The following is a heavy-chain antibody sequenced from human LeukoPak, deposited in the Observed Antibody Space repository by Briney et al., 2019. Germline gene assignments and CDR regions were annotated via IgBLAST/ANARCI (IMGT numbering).Heavy chain of an antibody. V-gene: IGHV4-38-2*02. CDR2: LYHSGST. Sequence: SETLSLTCTVSGYSISSGYYWGWIRQPPGKGLEWIGSLYHSGSTFYNPSLKSRVTISVDTSKNQFPLRLTSVTAADTAVYYCARLSGIYCDRGSCFNYFDSWGQGALVTVSS. CDR3: ARLSGIYCDRGSCFNYFDS. CDR1: GYSISSGYY. J-gene: IGHJ5*01. D-gene: IGHD2-15*01.